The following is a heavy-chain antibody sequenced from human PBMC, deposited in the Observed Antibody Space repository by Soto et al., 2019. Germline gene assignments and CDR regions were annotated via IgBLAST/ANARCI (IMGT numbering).Heavy chain of an antibody. D-gene: IGHD6-13*01. Sequence: QVQLVQSGAEVKKPGSSVKVSCKASGGTFSSYTISWVRQAPGQGLEWMGRIIPILGIANYAQKLQGRVTITSEKTTSTAYMELSSLRSEDTAVYYCARDGYEQQLGRRMAYNWFDPWGQGTLVTVSS. CDR3: ARDGYEQQLGRRMAYNWFDP. J-gene: IGHJ5*02. CDR2: IIPILGIA. V-gene: IGHV1-69*08. CDR1: GGTFSSYT.